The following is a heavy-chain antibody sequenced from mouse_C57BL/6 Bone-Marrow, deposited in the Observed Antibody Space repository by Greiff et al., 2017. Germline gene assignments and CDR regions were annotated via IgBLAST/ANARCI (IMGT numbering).Heavy chain of an antibody. V-gene: IGHV1-80*01. J-gene: IGHJ4*01. CDR2: IYPGDGDT. CDR3: ARRGFYPFCALDY. D-gene: IGHD2-1*01. CDR1: GYAFSSYW. Sequence: VKLQQSGAELVKPGASVKISCKASGYAFSSYWMNWVKQRPGKGLEWIGQIYPGDGDTNYNGKFKGKATLTADKSSSTAYMQLSSLTSEDSAVYFCARRGFYPFCALDYWGQGTSVTVSS.